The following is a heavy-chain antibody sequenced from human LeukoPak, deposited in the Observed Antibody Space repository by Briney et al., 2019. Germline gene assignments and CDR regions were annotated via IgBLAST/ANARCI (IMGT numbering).Heavy chain of an antibody. J-gene: IGHJ6*03. CDR3: AKLHSYGYIPRYYYMDV. CDR1: GGSFNEYY. D-gene: IGHD3-16*01. V-gene: IGHV4-34*01. Sequence: SETLSLTCGVYGGSFNEYYWSWIRQPPGKGLEWIGEINHSGNTNYNPSLKSRVTISVDTSKNQFSLKLSSVTAADTAVYYCAKLHSYGYIPRYYYMDVWGKGTTVTVSS. CDR2: INHSGNT.